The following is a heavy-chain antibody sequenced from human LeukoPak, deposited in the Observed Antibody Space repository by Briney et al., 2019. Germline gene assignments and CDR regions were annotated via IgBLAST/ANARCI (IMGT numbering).Heavy chain of an antibody. Sequence: SETLSLTCTVYGDSITISTYYWGWIRQPPGLGLEWIGEISLTGRTNYNPSLNSRVTMSLDESKNQLSLNLTYVTAADTAIYYCSRESGAFCPFGYWGQGTLVTVPP. CDR2: ISLTGRT. D-gene: IGHD1-26*01. J-gene: IGHJ4*02. V-gene: IGHV4-39*07. CDR3: SRESGAFCPFGY. CDR1: GDSITISTYY.